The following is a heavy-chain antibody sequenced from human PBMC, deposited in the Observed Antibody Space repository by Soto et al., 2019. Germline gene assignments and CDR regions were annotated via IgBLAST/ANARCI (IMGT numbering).Heavy chain of an antibody. D-gene: IGHD2-2*01. CDR3: ARGRLRTNRSIIVVVPAAKLRRHYNYYMDV. Sequence: QVQLVQSGAEVKKPGASVKVSCKASGYTFTSYDINWVRQATGQGLEWMGWMNPNSGNTGYAQKFQGRVTITRNTTSSTDKMERSSRRAEETVVYYCARGRLRTNRSIIVVVPAAKLRRHYNYYMDVWGKGTTVTVSS. CDR2: MNPNSGNT. CDR1: GYTFTSYD. J-gene: IGHJ6*03. V-gene: IGHV1-8*01.